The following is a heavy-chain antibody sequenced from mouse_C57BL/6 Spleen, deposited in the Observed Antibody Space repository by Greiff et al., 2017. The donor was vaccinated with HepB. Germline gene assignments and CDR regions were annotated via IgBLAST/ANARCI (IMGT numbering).Heavy chain of an antibody. CDR3: ADDGYLFDD. J-gene: IGHJ2*01. CDR1: GYTFTSYG. Sequence: VQLQQSGAELARPGASVKLSCKASGYTFTSYGISWVKQRTGQGLEWIGEIYPRSGNTYYNEKFKGKATLTADKSSSTAYMELRSLTSEDSAVYFCADDGYLFDDWGQGTTLTVSS. CDR2: IYPRSGNT. D-gene: IGHD2-3*01. V-gene: IGHV1-81*01.